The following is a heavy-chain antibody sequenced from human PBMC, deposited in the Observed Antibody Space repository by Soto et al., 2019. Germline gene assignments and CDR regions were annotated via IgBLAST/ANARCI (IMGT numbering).Heavy chain of an antibody. V-gene: IGHV5-51*01. CDR2: IYPSDSDS. D-gene: IGHD3-10*01. J-gene: IGHJ2*01. CDR1: GYSFNTSW. CDR3: ARHNAYYGSGSDRYFDL. Sequence: XXSLKISFKASGYSFNTSWIAWVLQKPEKVLEWMGIIYPSDSDSRYSPSFQGQVTISVDKSINTAYLQWSSLKASETAMYYCARHNAYYGSGSDRYFDLWGRGTLVTVSS.